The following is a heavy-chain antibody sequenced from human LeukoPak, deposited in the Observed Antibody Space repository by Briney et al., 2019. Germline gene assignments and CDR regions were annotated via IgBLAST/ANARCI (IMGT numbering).Heavy chain of an antibody. CDR3: AREGVGATNDAFDI. J-gene: IGHJ3*02. CDR1: GYTFTGYH. CDR2: INPNSGGT. Sequence: ASVKVSCKASGYTFTGYHMHWVRQAPGQGLEWMGWINPNSGGTNYAQKFQGRVTVTRDTSISTAYMELISLRSDDTAVYYCAREGVGATNDAFDIWGQGTMVTVSS. V-gene: IGHV1-2*02. D-gene: IGHD1-26*01.